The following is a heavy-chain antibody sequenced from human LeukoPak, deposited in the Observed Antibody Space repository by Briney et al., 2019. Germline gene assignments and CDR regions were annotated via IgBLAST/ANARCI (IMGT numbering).Heavy chain of an antibody. CDR3: ARWLYNSGWAIDY. V-gene: IGHV3-30*04. D-gene: IGHD6-19*01. CDR1: GFTFSSYA. J-gene: IGHJ4*02. Sequence: PGGSLRLSCAASGFTFSSYAMHWVRQAPGKGLEWVAVISYDGSNKYYADSVKGRFTISRDNSKNTLYLQMNSLRAEDTAVYFCARWLYNSGWAIDYWGQGTLVTVSS. CDR2: ISYDGSNK.